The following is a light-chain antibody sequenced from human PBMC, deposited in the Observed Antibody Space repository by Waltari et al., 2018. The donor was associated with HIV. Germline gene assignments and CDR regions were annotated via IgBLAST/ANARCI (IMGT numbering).Light chain of an antibody. CDR2: TAS. Sequence: IQMTQSPSFLSASVGDRVTITCRATESIGRYLNWYQQKPGKAPKLLLHTASTLESGVPSRFSGSGSEAVFTLTINSLQPEDFATYFCQQSYRIPRTFGQGTTLEIK. J-gene: IGKJ2*02. CDR1: ESIGRY. CDR3: QQSYRIPRT. V-gene: IGKV1-39*01.